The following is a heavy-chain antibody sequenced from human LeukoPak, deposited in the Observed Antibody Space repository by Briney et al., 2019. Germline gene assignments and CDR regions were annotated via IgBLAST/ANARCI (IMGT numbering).Heavy chain of an antibody. Sequence: PGGSLRLSYAASGFTFSSYGMHWVRQAPGKGLEWVAVIWYDGSNKYYADSVKGRFTISRDNSKNTLYLQMNSLRAEDTAVYYCARAPYDSSASYFDYWGQGTLVTVSS. D-gene: IGHD3-22*01. V-gene: IGHV3-33*01. CDR3: ARAPYDSSASYFDY. CDR2: IWYDGSNK. CDR1: GFTFSSYG. J-gene: IGHJ4*02.